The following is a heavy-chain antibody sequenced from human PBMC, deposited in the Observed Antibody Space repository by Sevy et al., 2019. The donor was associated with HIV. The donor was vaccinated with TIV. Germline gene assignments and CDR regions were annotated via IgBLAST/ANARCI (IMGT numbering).Heavy chain of an antibody. Sequence: SETLSLTCTVSGGSITSLYWNWIRQPPGKGLEWIANIYYNGHINYNPSLTSRVTLSLHTSKNQFSLRLSSVTAADTAMYYCAGENAWGRGYSWGQGTLVTVSS. CDR1: GGSITSLY. J-gene: IGHJ4*02. CDR2: IYYNGHI. CDR3: AGENAWGRGYS. V-gene: IGHV4-59*08. D-gene: IGHD1-26*01.